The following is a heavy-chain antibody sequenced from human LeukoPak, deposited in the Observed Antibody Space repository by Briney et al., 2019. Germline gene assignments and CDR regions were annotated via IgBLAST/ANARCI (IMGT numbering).Heavy chain of an antibody. D-gene: IGHD3-22*01. CDR2: INPNSGGT. CDR1: GYTFTGYY. J-gene: IGHJ4*02. CDR3: ARGPHLTYYDSSGYYSPTEYYFDY. Sequence: ASVKVSCKASGYTFTGYYMHWVRQAPGQGLEWMGWINPNSGGTNYAQKFQGRVTITRNTSISTAYMELSSLRSEDTAVYYCARGPHLTYYDSSGYYSPTEYYFDYWGQGTLVTVSS. V-gene: IGHV1-2*02.